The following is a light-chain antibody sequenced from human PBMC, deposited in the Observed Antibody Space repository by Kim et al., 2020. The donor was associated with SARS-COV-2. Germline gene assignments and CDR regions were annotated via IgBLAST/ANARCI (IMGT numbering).Light chain of an antibody. CDR2: GTS. J-gene: IGKJ1*01. CDR3: QQYDNWPLA. CDR1: QSVSSN. V-gene: IGKV3-15*01. Sequence: VSPGERATLSCRASQSVSSNLVWYQQKPGQAPRLLIYGTSTRATGIPARFSGSGSGTEFTLTISSLQSEDFALYYCQQYDNWPLAFGQGTKVDIK.